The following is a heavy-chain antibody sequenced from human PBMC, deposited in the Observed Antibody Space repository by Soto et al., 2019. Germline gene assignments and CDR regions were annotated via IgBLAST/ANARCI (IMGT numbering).Heavy chain of an antibody. CDR3: ARDFKWRVASPCVPPRY. J-gene: IGHJ1*01. Sequence: QVQLVQSGAEVKKPGASVNVSCKASGYTFTSYGITWVRQAPGQGLEWMGWISAYKGNTHYAQKLQGRVIMTTDTSTSTAYMELRCLRSDDTAVYFRARDFKWRVASPCVPPRYWGQVTLVTVSS. V-gene: IGHV1-18*01. CDR1: GYTFTSYG. D-gene: IGHD3-3*02. CDR2: ISAYKGNT.